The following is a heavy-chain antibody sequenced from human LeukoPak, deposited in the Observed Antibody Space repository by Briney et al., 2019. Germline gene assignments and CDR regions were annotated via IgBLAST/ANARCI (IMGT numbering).Heavy chain of an antibody. V-gene: IGHV3-23*01. CDR2: ISGSGDYT. CDR1: GFTFSSHG. Sequence: GGTLRLSCAASGFTFSSHGMSWVRQAPGKGLEWVSTISGSGDYTYYADSVKGRFTISRDNAKNSLYLQMNSLRAEDTALYHCARRGIYYDSSGYYYDYWGQGTLVTVSS. CDR3: ARRGIYYDSSGYYYDY. D-gene: IGHD3-22*01. J-gene: IGHJ4*02.